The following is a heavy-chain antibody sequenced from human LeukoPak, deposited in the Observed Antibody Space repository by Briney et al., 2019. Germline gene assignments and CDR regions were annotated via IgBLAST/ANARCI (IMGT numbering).Heavy chain of an antibody. D-gene: IGHD2-2*01. CDR3: AKDRHAPGRYCSSTICFPLDP. V-gene: IGHV3-23*01. Sequence: GGSLRLSCVASGFTFNNYAMTWVRQAPGKGLEWVSAISGSGYSTYYADSVKGRFTISRDDSKNTLYLQMNSLRTEDTAVYYCAKDRHAPGRYCSSTICFPLDPWAREPWSSSPQ. CDR1: GFTFNNYA. J-gene: IGHJ5*02. CDR2: ISGSGYST.